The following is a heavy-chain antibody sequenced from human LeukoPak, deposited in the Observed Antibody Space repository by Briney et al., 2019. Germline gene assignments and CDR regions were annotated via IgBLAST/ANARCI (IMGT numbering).Heavy chain of an antibody. J-gene: IGHJ4*02. V-gene: IGHV3-30*02. CDR2: IPYDGTNK. CDR3: AREVARPNFFDY. CDR1: GFTFSNYG. Sequence: GGSLRLSCAPSGFTFSNYGMHWVRQAPGKGLEWVAFIPYDGTNKYHADSVKGRFTISRDNSKNTLYLQMNSLRAEDTAVYFCAREVARPNFFDYWGQGTLVTVSS. D-gene: IGHD6-6*01.